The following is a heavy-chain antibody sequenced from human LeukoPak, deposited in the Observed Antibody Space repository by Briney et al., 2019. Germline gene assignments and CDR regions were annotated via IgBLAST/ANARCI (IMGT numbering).Heavy chain of an antibody. Sequence: ASVKVSCKSSGYTFTAYYVHWVRRAPGQGLEWMGWINPNTCGTNYSQKFQGRVAMTKDTSINAAYMELNKLTSDDTAIYYCGRGNKSFDPWGQGTLVTVSS. CDR3: GRGNKSFDP. V-gene: IGHV1-2*02. CDR1: GYTFTAYY. J-gene: IGHJ5*02. CDR2: INPNTCGT.